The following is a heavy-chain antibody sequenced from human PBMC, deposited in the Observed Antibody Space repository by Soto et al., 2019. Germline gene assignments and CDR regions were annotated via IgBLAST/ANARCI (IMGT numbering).Heavy chain of an antibody. CDR1: GYTFTRYS. D-gene: IGHD2-8*01. V-gene: IGHV1-2*02. CDR2: INPNTGGT. J-gene: IGHJ1*01. CDR3: SVYFDDLQEASF. Sequence: QVQLVQSGAEVKKPGASVKVSCRASGYTFTRYSVHWVRQAPGQGLEWMGWINPNTGGTRFAPKFERRVTLTTDPSVRTVYKEVRSLSSYDTAVFYCSVYFDDLQEASFWGQGTLATV.